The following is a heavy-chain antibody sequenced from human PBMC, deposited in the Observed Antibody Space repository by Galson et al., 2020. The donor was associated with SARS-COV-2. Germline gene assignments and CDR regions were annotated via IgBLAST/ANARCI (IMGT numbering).Heavy chain of an antibody. CDR1: GGSMNSGAYY. V-gene: IGHV4-31*03. CDR3: ARDYYDSSGSYGGTDS. Sequence: SETLSLTCTVSGGSMNSGAYYWSWIRQYPGKGLEWIGYVHYGGSTYYNPSLKSRLTISVDTSKNQFSLKLSSVTAADTAIYYCARDYYDSSGSYGGTDSWGQGTLVTVSS. J-gene: IGHJ4*02. CDR2: VHYGGST. D-gene: IGHD3-22*01.